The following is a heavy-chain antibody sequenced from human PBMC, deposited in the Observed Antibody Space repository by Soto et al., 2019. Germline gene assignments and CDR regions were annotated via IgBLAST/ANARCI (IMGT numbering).Heavy chain of an antibody. Sequence: PGGSLRLSCAASGFTFSSYAMHWVRQAPGKGLEWVAVISYDGSNKYYADSAKGRFTISRDNSKNTLYLQMNSLRAEDTAVYYCARALGPDFWSGFNDYWGQGTLVTVSS. CDR3: ARALGPDFWSGFNDY. J-gene: IGHJ4*02. D-gene: IGHD3-3*01. CDR2: ISYDGSNK. CDR1: GFTFSSYA. V-gene: IGHV3-30-3*01.